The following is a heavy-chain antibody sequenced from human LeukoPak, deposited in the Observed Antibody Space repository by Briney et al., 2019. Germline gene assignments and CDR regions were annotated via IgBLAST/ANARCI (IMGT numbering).Heavy chain of an antibody. Sequence: SQTLSLTCAISGDSVSSNSAAWNWIRQSPSRGLEWLGRTYYRSKWFFNYEVSVRSRITINPDTSKNQFSLQLNSVTPEDTAVYFCAREIEAQTTYCASDIWGQGTMVTVSS. CDR3: AREIEAQTTYCASDI. J-gene: IGHJ3*02. D-gene: IGHD2-21*01. CDR1: GDSVSSNSAA. V-gene: IGHV6-1*01. CDR2: TYYRSKWFF.